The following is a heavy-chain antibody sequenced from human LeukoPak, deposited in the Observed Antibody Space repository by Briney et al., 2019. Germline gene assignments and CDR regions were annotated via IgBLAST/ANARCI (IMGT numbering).Heavy chain of an antibody. CDR2: IIPILGIA. J-gene: IGHJ6*02. D-gene: IGHD4-23*01. CDR1: GGTFSSYA. V-gene: IGHV1-69*04. Sequence: ASVKVSCKASGGTFSSYAISWVRQAPGQGLEWMGRIIPILGIANYAQKFQGRVTITADRSTSTAYMELSSLRSEDTAVYYCARAGKTTVVIDYYYGMDVWGQGTTVTVSS. CDR3: ARAGKTTVVIDYYYGMDV.